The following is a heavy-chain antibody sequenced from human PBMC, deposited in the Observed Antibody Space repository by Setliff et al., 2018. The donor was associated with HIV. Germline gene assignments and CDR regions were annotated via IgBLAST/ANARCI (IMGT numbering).Heavy chain of an antibody. CDR2: IRPYSCDT. V-gene: IGHV1-18*01. J-gene: IGHJ4*02. D-gene: IGHD1-26*01. Sequence: ASVKVSCKASGHTLTTCGISWVRQAPGQGLEWMGWIRPYSCDTHYSQKLQGRVTMTTDTSTRTAYMELSSLRSEDTAVYYCATRTTGSYYDYFDYWGQGTLVTVSS. CDR1: GHTLTTCG. CDR3: ATRTTGSYYDYFDY.